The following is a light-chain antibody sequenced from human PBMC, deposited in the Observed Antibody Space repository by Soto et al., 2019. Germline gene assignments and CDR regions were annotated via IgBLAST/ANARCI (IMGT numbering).Light chain of an antibody. CDR1: QSISTY. J-gene: IGKJ1*01. Sequence: DIQMTQSPSSLSASVGDRVTITCRAGQSISTYLHWYQQKPGKAPNLLIYAASSLQSGVPSRFSGSGPGTDFTLTISSLQPEDFATYYCQQSYSTPRTFGQGTKVDIK. V-gene: IGKV1-39*01. CDR2: AAS. CDR3: QQSYSTPRT.